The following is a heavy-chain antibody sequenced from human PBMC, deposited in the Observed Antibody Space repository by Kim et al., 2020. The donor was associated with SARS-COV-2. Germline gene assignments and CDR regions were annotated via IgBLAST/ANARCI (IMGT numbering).Heavy chain of an antibody. CDR3: ARDGGGYFDY. Sequence: GGSLRLSCAASGFTFSSYAMHWVRQAPGKGLEWVALISYDGSNKYYADSVKGRFTISRDNSKNTLYLQMNSLRAEDTAVYYCARDGGGYFDYWGQGTLVTVSS. J-gene: IGHJ4*02. V-gene: IGHV3-30*04. CDR1: GFTFSSYA. CDR2: ISYDGSNK. D-gene: IGHD3-16*01.